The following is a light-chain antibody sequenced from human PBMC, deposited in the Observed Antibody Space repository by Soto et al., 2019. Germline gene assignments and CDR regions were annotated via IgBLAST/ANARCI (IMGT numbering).Light chain of an antibody. CDR2: DAS. Sequence: ETVLTQSPATLSGSPGERATLSCRASQSVSTYLAWYQQKPGQAPRLLIYDASNRVTGIPARFRGSGSGTDFTLTISSLEPDDFAVYYCQQRSNWQITFGQGTRLEIK. J-gene: IGKJ5*01. CDR1: QSVSTY. CDR3: QQRSNWQIT. V-gene: IGKV3-11*01.